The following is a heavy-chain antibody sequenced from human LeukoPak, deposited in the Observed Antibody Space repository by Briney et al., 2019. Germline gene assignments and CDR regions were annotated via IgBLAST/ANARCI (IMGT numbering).Heavy chain of an antibody. J-gene: IGHJ4*02. CDR3: ARGPSVAAHLDY. V-gene: IGHV4-4*02. Sequence: PSETLSLTCAVSGGSISSENWWTWVRQPPGKGLEWIGEIYHSGNTNYNPSLRSRVTLSVDKSKNQFSLKLSSVTAADTAVYYCARGPSVAAHLDYWGQGTLVTVSS. CDR2: IYHSGNT. CDR1: GGSISSENW. D-gene: IGHD5-12*01.